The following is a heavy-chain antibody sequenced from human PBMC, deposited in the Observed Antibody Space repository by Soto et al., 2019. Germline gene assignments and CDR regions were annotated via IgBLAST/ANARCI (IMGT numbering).Heavy chain of an antibody. J-gene: IGHJ6*02. Sequence: QVQLVQSGAEVKKPGSSVKVSCKASGGTFSSYTISWVRQAPGQGLEWMGRIIPILGIANYAQKFQGRVTIPADKSTSTAYMELSSLRSEDTAVYYGASLMSSGYCYGMDVWGQGTTVTVSS. CDR3: ASLMSSGYCYGMDV. V-gene: IGHV1-69*02. CDR2: IIPILGIA. D-gene: IGHD3-10*01. CDR1: GGTFSSYT.